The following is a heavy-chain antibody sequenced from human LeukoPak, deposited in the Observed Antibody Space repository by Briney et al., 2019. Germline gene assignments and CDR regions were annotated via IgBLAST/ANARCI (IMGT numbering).Heavy chain of an antibody. CDR1: GGSISSYY. V-gene: IGHV4-59*01. CDR3: ARGLRERTLRYSSSSEGLFDY. CDR2: IYYSGST. D-gene: IGHD6-6*01. Sequence: SETLSLTCTVSGGSISSYYWSWIRQPPGKGLEWIGYIYYSGSTNYNPSLKSRVTISVDTSKNQFSLKLSSVTAADTAVYYCARGLRERTLRYSSSSEGLFDYWGQGTLVTVSS. J-gene: IGHJ4*02.